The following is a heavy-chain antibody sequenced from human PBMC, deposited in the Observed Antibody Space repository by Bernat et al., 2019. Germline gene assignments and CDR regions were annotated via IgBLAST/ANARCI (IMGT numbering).Heavy chain of an antibody. CDR3: ARGLMSIAARHYYYYYMDV. CDR1: GFTFSSYS. Sequence: EVQLVESGGGLVKPGGSLRLSCAASGFTFSSYSMNWVRQAPGKGLEWVSSISSSSSYIYYADSVKGRFTISGDNAKNSLYLQMNSLRAEDTAVYYCARGLMSIAARHYYYYYMDVWGKGTTVTVSS. D-gene: IGHD6-6*01. J-gene: IGHJ6*03. CDR2: ISSSSSYI. V-gene: IGHV3-21*01.